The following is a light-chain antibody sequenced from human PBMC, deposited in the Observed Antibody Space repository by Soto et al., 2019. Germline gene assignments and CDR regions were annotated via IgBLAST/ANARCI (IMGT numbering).Light chain of an antibody. Sequence: EIVLTQSPGTLSLSPGERATLSCRASQSVSSSYLAWYQQKPGQAPRLLIYGASSRTTGIPDRFSGSGSGKDLTLTISRLEPEDFAVYYCQQNGSSRGTFDQGTKVEIK. V-gene: IGKV3-20*01. J-gene: IGKJ1*01. CDR1: QSVSSSY. CDR2: GAS. CDR3: QQNGSSRGT.